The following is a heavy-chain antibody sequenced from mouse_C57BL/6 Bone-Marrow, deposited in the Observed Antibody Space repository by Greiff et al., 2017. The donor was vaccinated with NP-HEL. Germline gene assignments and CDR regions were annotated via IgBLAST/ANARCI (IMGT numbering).Heavy chain of an antibody. CDR1: GYTFPEST. CDR3: ARHEGRWYWDYFDY. J-gene: IGHJ2*01. D-gene: IGHD2-1*01. CDR2: FYPGRGSI. Sequence: VKLVESGAELVKPGASVKLSCKASGYTFPESTIHWVKQRSGQGLEWIGWFYPGRGSIKYNEKFKDKATLPADKSSSTVYMELSRLTSEDSAVYFCARHEGRWYWDYFDYWGQGTTLTVSS. V-gene: IGHV1-62-2*01.